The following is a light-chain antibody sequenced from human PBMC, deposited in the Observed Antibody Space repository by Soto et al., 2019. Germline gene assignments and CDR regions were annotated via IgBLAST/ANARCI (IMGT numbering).Light chain of an antibody. Sequence: DIQMTQSPSTLSGSVGDRITITCRDSQTISSWLAWYQQTPGKAPKLLIYKASTLKSGVPSRFSGSGSGTEFTLTISSLQPDDFETDYCPHYNSYSEAFGQGTKVDIK. J-gene: IGKJ1*01. V-gene: IGKV1-5*03. CDR3: PHYNSYSEA. CDR1: QTISSW. CDR2: KAS.